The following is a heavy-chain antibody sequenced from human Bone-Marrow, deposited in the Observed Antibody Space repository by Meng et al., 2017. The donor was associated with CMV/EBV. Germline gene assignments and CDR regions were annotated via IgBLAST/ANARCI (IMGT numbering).Heavy chain of an antibody. J-gene: IGHJ5*02. D-gene: IGHD2-2*01. V-gene: IGHV1-69*05. Sequence: SSVKVSCKASGYTFTGYYIHWVRQAPGQGLEWMGGIIPIFGTANYAQKFQGRVTITTDESTSTAYMELSSLRSEDTAVYYCAREVQGCSSTSCFDWFDPWGQGTLVTVSS. CDR2: IIPIFGTA. CDR3: AREVQGCSSTSCFDWFDP. CDR1: GYTFTGYY.